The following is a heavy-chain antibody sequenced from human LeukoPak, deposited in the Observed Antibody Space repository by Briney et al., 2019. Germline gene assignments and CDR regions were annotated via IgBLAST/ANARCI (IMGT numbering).Heavy chain of an antibody. CDR3: ASGSSGCYDY. D-gene: IGHD6-19*01. V-gene: IGHV4-31*03. Sequence: SETLSLSCTVSGGSISGGGYYWSWIRQHPGKGLEWIGYIYYSGSTYYNPSLKSRVTISVDTSKNQFSLKLSSVTAADTAVYYCASGSSGCYDYWGQGTLVTVSS. CDR1: GGSISGGGYY. CDR2: IYYSGST. J-gene: IGHJ4*02.